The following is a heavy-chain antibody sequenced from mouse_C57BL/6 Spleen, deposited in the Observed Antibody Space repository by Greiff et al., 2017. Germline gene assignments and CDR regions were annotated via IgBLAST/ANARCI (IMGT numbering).Heavy chain of an antibody. CDR3: ATTYGSSYDYAMDY. CDR2: IDPEDGDT. CDR1: GFNIKDYY. V-gene: IGHV14-1*01. J-gene: IGHJ4*01. Sequence: VQLQQSGAELVRPGASVKLSCTASGFNIKDYYMHWVKQRPEQGLEWIGRIDPEDGDTEYASKFQGKATMTADTSSNTAYLQLSSLTSEDTAVYYCATTYGSSYDYAMDYWGQGTSVTVSS. D-gene: IGHD1-1*01.